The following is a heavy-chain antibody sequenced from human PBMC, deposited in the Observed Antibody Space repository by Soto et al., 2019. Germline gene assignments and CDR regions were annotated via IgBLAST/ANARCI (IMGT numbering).Heavy chain of an antibody. Sequence: QVQLVESGGGVVQPGRSLRLSCAAYGFTFSNYGMHWVRQAPDKGLEWVAVISYDGSNTYYVDSVKGRCTISRDNSKNTLYMLMNSLRAEDTAVYYCAKDRHRYCSGGSCYSGGLDYWAQGTLVTVSS. CDR2: ISYDGSNT. CDR1: GFTFSNYG. J-gene: IGHJ4*02. CDR3: AKDRHRYCSGGSCYSGGLDY. D-gene: IGHD2-15*01. V-gene: IGHV3-30*18.